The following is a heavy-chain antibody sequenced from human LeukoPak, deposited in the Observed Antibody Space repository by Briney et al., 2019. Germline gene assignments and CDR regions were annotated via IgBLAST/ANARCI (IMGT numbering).Heavy chain of an antibody. J-gene: IGHJ5*02. Sequence: ASVKVSCKASGYTFTGYYMHWVRQAPGQGLEWMGWINPNSGGTNYAQKFQGRVTMTRDTSISTAYMELSRLRSDDTAVYYCARDGGLWFGELLKYNWFDPWGQGTLVTVSS. CDR2: INPNSGGT. D-gene: IGHD3-10*01. CDR3: ARDGGLWFGELLKYNWFDP. V-gene: IGHV1-2*02. CDR1: GYTFTGYY.